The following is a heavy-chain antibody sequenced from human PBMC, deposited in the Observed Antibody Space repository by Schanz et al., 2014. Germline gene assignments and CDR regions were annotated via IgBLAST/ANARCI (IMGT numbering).Heavy chain of an antibody. CDR1: GYTLSAYS. CDR3: ARGPLGTSP. D-gene: IGHD5-12*01. Sequence: QVQLVQSGTQVKKPGASVKVSCKASGYTLSAYSLHWVRQAPGQRLEWMGWINAGTGNTEYSQKFQGRVTITRDTLASTAYMEVSSLRSEDTAVYYCARGPLGTSPWGQGTLVTVSS. V-gene: IGHV1-3*01. J-gene: IGHJ5*02. CDR2: INAGTGNT.